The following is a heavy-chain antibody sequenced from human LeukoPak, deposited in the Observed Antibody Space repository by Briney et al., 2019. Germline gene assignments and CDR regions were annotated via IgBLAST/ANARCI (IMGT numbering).Heavy chain of an antibody. CDR3: ARDRRGYCYGMDV. CDR2: IYSGGST. CDR1: GFTVSSNY. Sequence: SGGSLRLSCAASGFTVSSNYMNWVRQAPGTGLEWVSVIYSGGSTYYADSVRGRFTISRDNAKNSLYLQMNSLRAEDTAVYYCARDRRGYCYGMDVWGQGTTVTVSS. V-gene: IGHV3-53*01. J-gene: IGHJ6*02.